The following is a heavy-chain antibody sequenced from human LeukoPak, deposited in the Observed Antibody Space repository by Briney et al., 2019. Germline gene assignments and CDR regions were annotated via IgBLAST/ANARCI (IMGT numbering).Heavy chain of an antibody. D-gene: IGHD2-2*01. V-gene: IGHV1-8*01. Sequence: ASVEVSCKASGYTFTSYDINWVRQATGQGLEWMGWMNPNSGNTGYAQKFQGRVTMTRNTSISTAYMELSSLRSEDTAVYYCARGQRGDIVVVPAADYWGQGTLVTVSS. CDR1: GYTFTSYD. CDR3: ARGQRGDIVVVPAADY. CDR2: MNPNSGNT. J-gene: IGHJ4*02.